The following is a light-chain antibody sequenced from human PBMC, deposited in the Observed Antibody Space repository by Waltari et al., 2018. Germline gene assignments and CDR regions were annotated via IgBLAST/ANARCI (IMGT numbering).Light chain of an antibody. V-gene: IGLV2-14*03. CDR2: DVY. J-gene: IGLJ2*01. CDR1: SSDVGAYDI. CDR3: SSYSTSNTFVL. Sequence: QSALTQPASVSGSPGQSLTISCIGSSSDVGAYDIVSWYQQYPGKAPKLLIFDVYKRPSGVSSRFSASKSANTASLTISGLQAEDEGDYFCSSYSTSNTFVLFGGGTKLTVL.